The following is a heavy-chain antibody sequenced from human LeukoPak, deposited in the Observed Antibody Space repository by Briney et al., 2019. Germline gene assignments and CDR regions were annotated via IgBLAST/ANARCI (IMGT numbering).Heavy chain of an antibody. CDR1: GFTFSSYS. CDR3: ARDWAPDSVMVLGVLGY. J-gene: IGHJ4*02. V-gene: IGHV3-21*01. Sequence: GGSLRLSCAASGFTFSSYSMNWVRQAPGKGLEWVSSISSSSSYIYYADSVKGRFTISRDNAKNSLYLQMNSLRAEDTAVYYCARDWAPDSVMVLGVLGYWGQGTLVTVSS. CDR2: ISSSSSYI. D-gene: IGHD3-10*01.